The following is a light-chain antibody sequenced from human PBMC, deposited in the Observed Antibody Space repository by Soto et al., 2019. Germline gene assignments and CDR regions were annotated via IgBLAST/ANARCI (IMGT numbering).Light chain of an antibody. J-gene: IGKJ4*01. V-gene: IGKV3-15*01. Sequence: EIVMTQSPATLSVSPGERATFSCRASQSVSNNLAWYQQKPGQAPRLLIYAASTRATGIPARFSGSGSGTEFTLTISSLQSEDFAVYYCQQYHNWPPLTFGGGTTVDIK. CDR3: QQYHNWPPLT. CDR2: AAS. CDR1: QSVSNN.